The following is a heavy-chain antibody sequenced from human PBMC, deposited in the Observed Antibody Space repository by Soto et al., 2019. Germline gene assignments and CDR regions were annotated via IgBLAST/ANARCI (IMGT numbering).Heavy chain of an antibody. CDR3: ARALYYYGSGSYYYYYGMDV. CDR1: GGSISSYY. J-gene: IGHJ6*02. V-gene: IGHV4-4*07. D-gene: IGHD3-10*01. Sequence: SETLSLTCTVSGGSISSYYWSWIRQPAGKGLEWIGRIYTSGSTNYNPSLKSRVTMSVDTSKNQFSLKLSSVTAADTAVYYCARALYYYGSGSYYYYYGMDVWGQGTTVTVS. CDR2: IYTSGST.